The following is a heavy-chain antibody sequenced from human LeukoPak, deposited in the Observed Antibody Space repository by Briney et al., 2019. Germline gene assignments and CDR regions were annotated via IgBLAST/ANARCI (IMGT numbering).Heavy chain of an antibody. CDR2: IRGSGGST. CDR1: GFTFSSYA. Sequence: GGSLRLSCAASGFTFSSYAMSWVRQAPGKGLEWVSAIRGSGGSTYYADSVKGRFTISRDNSKNTLYLQMNSLRAEDTAVYYCATQVDFWSGYYTVDDAFDIWGQGTMVTVSS. D-gene: IGHD3-3*01. J-gene: IGHJ3*02. CDR3: ATQVDFWSGYYTVDDAFDI. V-gene: IGHV3-23*01.